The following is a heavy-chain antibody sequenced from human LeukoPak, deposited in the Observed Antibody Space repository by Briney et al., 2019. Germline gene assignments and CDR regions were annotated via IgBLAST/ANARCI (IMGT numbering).Heavy chain of an antibody. Sequence: GASVKVSCKASGYTFTGYYMHWVRQAPGQGLEWMGWINPNSGGTNYAQKFQGRVTMTRDTSISTAYMELRSLRSDDTAVYYCARDFSMVRGVMGYWGQGTLVTVSS. D-gene: IGHD3-10*01. CDR2: INPNSGGT. V-gene: IGHV1-2*02. CDR1: GYTFTGYY. J-gene: IGHJ4*02. CDR3: ARDFSMVRGVMGY.